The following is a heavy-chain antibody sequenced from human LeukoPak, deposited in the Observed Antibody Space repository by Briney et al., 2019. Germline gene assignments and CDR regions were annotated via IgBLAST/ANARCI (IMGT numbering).Heavy chain of an antibody. D-gene: IGHD1-26*01. J-gene: IGHJ4*02. CDR3: AAKGNGYTGIYVFAH. V-gene: IGHV3-66*01. Sequence: GGSLRLSCAASGFGVSVNYMSWVRQAPGKGLEWVSVLYAGGITKYADSVKGRLTISRDTSDNTLNLQMNDLGAEDSAVYYCAAKGNGYTGIYVFAHWGQGTLVTVSA. CDR2: LYAGGIT. CDR1: GFGVSVNY.